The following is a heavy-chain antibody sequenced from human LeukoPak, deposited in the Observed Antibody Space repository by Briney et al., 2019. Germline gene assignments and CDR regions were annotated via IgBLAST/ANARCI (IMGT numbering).Heavy chain of an antibody. V-gene: IGHV3-23*01. CDR1: GFTFNNYA. J-gene: IGHJ4*02. CDR2: IFGSGGSA. Sequence: GGSLRLSCTSSGFTFNNYAMYWVRQAPRKGLEWVAGIFGSGGSAHYADSVKGRFTISRDNSKNTVYLQMDSLRGEDTALYYCTKTTTGYSSGQYPGWPADHWGQGALVTVSS. D-gene: IGHD3-22*01. CDR3: TKTTTGYSSGQYPGWPADH.